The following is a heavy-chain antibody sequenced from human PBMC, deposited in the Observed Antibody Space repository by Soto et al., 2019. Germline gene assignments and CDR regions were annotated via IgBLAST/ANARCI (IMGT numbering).Heavy chain of an antibody. J-gene: IGHJ4*02. CDR3: ARGLYDILTGYRGASDY. CDR1: GYTFTTFG. D-gene: IGHD3-9*01. Sequence: ASVKVSCKASGYTFTTFGISWVRQAPGQGLEWVGWISANNGNTKYSQKFQGRVSLTTETSASTAYMELRSLRSDDTAVYYCARGLYDILTGYRGASDYWGQGTLVTVSS. V-gene: IGHV1-18*01. CDR2: ISANNGNT.